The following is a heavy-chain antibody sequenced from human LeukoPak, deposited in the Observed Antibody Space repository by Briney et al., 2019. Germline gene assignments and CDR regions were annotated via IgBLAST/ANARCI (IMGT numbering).Heavy chain of an antibody. CDR2: ISGSGGST. V-gene: IGHV3-23*01. Sequence: PGGSLRLSCAASGFTFSSYAMSWVRQAPGKGLEWVSAISGSGGSTYYADSVKGRFTISRDNSKNTLYLQMNSLRAEDTAVYYCARHTFGRHSTTWSPSDYWGQGTLVTVSS. CDR1: GFTFSSYA. CDR3: ARHTFGRHSTTWSPSDY. J-gene: IGHJ4*02. D-gene: IGHD3-16*01.